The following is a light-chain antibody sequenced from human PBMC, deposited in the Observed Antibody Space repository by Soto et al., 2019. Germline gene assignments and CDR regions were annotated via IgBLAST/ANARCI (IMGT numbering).Light chain of an antibody. Sequence: QSALTQPASMSGSPGQSITISCTGTSSDVGTYNYVSWYQHYPGKAPKVMIYDVSDRPSGVSTRFSGSKSGNTASLTISGLQAEDEAVYYCSLYRGTNTPVLSGGGTQLTVL. J-gene: IGLJ2*01. CDR2: DVS. V-gene: IGLV2-14*03. CDR1: SSDVGTYNY. CDR3: SLYRGTNTPVL.